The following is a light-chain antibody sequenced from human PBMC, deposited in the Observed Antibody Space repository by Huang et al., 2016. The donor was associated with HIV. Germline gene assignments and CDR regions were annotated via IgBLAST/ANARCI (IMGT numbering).Light chain of an antibody. CDR1: QSVSSSY. V-gene: IGKV3-20*01. J-gene: IGKJ4*01. CDR3: QQYGSSPLT. Sequence: EIVLTQSPGTLSLSPGESATLSGRARQSVSSSYLAWYQQKPGQAPRLLIYGASNRATGIPDRFSGSGSGTDFTLTISRLDPEDFAVYYCQQYGSSPLTFGGGTKVEIK. CDR2: GAS.